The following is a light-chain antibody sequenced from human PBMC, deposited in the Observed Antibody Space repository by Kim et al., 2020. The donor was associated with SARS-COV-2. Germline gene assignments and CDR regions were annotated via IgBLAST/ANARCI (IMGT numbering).Light chain of an antibody. V-gene: IGKV1-39*01. CDR2: AAS. CDR1: DTVVTY. CDR3: QQTYRLSS. J-gene: IGKJ4*01. Sequence: LSASVRDRVTITCRASDTVVTYLNWYQQKPGKAPKLLIYAASKLQTGVPSRFSGSGYGTHFTLTISSLQPDDFATYYCQQTYRLSSFGAGTKVEI.